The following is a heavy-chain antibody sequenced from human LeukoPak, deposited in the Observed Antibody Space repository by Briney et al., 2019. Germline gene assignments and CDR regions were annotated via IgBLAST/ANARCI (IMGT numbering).Heavy chain of an antibody. D-gene: IGHD3-3*01. J-gene: IGHJ4*02. V-gene: IGHV4-61*02. CDR3: AGGPDSAKAGY. CDR1: GASISSGDFY. CDR2: SYTSGST. Sequence: SETLSLTCAVSGASISSGDFYWNWIRQPAGKGLEWIGRSYTSGSTDYSPSLQSRVTISLDTSKNQFSLKLRSVIAADSAMYYCAGGPDSAKAGYWGQGTLVAVSS.